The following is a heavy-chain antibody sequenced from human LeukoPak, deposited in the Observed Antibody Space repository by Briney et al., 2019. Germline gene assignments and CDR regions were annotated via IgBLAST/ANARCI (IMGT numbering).Heavy chain of an antibody. J-gene: IGHJ1*01. V-gene: IGHV3-53*01. CDR1: GFTVSSNY. CDR3: ATGSLGYCSSTSCYTQYFQH. Sequence: GGSLRLSCAASGFTVSSNYMSWVRQAPGKGLEWVSVINSGGNTYYADSVKGRFTISRDNSKNTLYLQMNSLRAEDTAVYYCATGSLGYCSSTSCYTQYFQHWGQGTLVTVSS. D-gene: IGHD2-2*02. CDR2: INSGGNT.